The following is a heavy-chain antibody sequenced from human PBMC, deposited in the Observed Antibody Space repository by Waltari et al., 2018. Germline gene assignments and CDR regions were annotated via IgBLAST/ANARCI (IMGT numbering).Heavy chain of an antibody. Sequence: QLQLQESGPGLVKPSETLSLTCTVSGGSISSSSYYWGWIRQHPGKGLEWIASISYSGPTYYNPSLKSRVTISLDTSKNQFSLGLSSVTAADTAFYYCARDPPVGDFDIWGQGTVVTVSS. CDR1: GGSISSSSYY. V-gene: IGHV4-39*07. D-gene: IGHD2-15*01. J-gene: IGHJ3*02. CDR3: ARDPPVGDFDI. CDR2: ISYSGPT.